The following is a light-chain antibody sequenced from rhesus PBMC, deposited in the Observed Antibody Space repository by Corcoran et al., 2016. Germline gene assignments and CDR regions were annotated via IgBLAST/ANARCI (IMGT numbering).Light chain of an antibody. CDR2: GAS. Sequence: EIVMTQSPATLSLSPGERATLSCRASQSVSSYGAWYQQKPEQAPRLLIYGASSRATGIPDRFSGSGSGPDFPLIISSLEPEDVGVYYCQQYNNWNSFGQGTKVEIK. CDR3: QQYNNWNS. J-gene: IGKJ2*01. CDR1: QSVSSY. V-gene: IGKV3S9*01.